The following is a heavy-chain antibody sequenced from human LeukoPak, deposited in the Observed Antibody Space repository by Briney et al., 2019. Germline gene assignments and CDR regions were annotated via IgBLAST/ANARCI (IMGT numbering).Heavy chain of an antibody. Sequence: SETLSLTCAVYGGSFSGYYWSWIRQPPGKGLEWIGSIYHSGSTDYNPSLKSRVTISVDTSKNQFSLKLSSVTAADTAVYYCARDPPDYWGQGTLVTVSS. J-gene: IGHJ4*02. CDR3: ARDPPDY. CDR2: IYHSGST. CDR1: GGSFSGYY. V-gene: IGHV4-34*01.